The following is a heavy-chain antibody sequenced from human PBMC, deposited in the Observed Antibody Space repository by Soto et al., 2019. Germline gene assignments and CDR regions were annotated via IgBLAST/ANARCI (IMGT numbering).Heavy chain of an antibody. Sequence: ASVKVSCKASGYTFTGYYMHWVRQAPGQGLEWMGWINPNSGGTNYAQKFQGWVTMTRDTPISTAYMELSRLRSDDTAVYYCARGIAAAGHGALYYYYGMDVWGQGTTVTVSS. J-gene: IGHJ6*02. V-gene: IGHV1-2*04. CDR3: ARGIAAAGHGALYYYYGMDV. CDR1: GYTFTGYY. D-gene: IGHD6-13*01. CDR2: INPNSGGT.